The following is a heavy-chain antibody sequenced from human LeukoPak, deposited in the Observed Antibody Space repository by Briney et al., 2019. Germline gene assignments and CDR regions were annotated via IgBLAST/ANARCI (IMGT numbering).Heavy chain of an antibody. CDR2: MNPNSGNT. CDR1: GYTFTGYD. J-gene: IGHJ4*02. CDR3: ATTGRGLRFNFYY. Sequence: ASVKVSCKASGYTFTGYDINWVRQAAGQGLEWMGWMNPNSGNTGYAQKFQGRVTMARNTSISTAYMELSSLRSEDTAVYYCATTGRGLRFNFYYWGQGTLVTVSS. D-gene: IGHD5-12*01. V-gene: IGHV1-8*01.